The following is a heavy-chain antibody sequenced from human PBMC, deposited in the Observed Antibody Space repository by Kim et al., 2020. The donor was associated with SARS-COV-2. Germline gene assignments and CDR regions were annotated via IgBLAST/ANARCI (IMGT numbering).Heavy chain of an antibody. Sequence: DTYYPGSVKGRFTISRENAKNSLYLQMNSLRAGDTAVYYCARDYYYGMDVWGQGTTVTVSS. V-gene: IGHV3-13*01. J-gene: IGHJ6*02. CDR2: DT. CDR3: ARDYYYGMDV.